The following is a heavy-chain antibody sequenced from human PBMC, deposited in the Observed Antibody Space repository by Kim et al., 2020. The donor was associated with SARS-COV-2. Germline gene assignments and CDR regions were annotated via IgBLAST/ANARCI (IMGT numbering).Heavy chain of an antibody. V-gene: IGHV4-34*04. CDR3: ARVFSSGYYYSMDV. Sequence: NPSLSSQATISVDTSKKQFSLKLKSVTAADTATYYCARVFSSGYYYSMDVWGQGTTVTVSS. J-gene: IGHJ6*02. D-gene: IGHD3-3*01.